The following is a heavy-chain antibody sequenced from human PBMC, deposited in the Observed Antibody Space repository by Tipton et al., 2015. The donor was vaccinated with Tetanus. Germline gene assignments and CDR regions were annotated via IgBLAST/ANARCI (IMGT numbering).Heavy chain of an antibody. J-gene: IGHJ4*02. Sequence: QSGAEVKKPGASVKVSCKASGYTFTSYAMHWVRQAPGQRLEWMGWINAGNGNTKYSQKFQGRVTITRDTSASTAYMGLSSLRSEDTAVYYCARWDERSGYFDYWGQGTLVTVSS. CDR3: ARWDERSGYFDY. D-gene: IGHD3-3*01. CDR1: GYTFTSYA. V-gene: IGHV1-3*01. CDR2: INAGNGNT.